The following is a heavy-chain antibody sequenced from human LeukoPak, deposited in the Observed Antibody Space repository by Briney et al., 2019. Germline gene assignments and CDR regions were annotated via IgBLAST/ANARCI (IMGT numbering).Heavy chain of an antibody. CDR2: ISSSTSTI. CDR1: GFTFSSYN. D-gene: IGHD4-11*01. Sequence: GGSLRLSCAASGFTFSSYNMNWVRQAPGKGVEWISYISSSTSTIHYADSVKGRFTISRDNAKNSLYLQMNSLRDEDTAVYYCARDYGNHGEYFDYWGQGTLVTVSS. CDR3: ARDYGNHGEYFDY. V-gene: IGHV3-48*02. J-gene: IGHJ4*02.